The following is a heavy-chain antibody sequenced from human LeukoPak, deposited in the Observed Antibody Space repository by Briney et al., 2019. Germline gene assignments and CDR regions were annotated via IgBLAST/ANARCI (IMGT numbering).Heavy chain of an antibody. J-gene: IGHJ4*02. CDR2: IYYSGST. D-gene: IGHD6-13*01. V-gene: IGHV4-30-4*01. CDR1: GGSISSGGYY. CDR3: ARHAGYSSSWYLGDFDY. Sequence: SETLSLTCTVSGGSISSGGYYWSWIRQPPGKGLEWIGYIYYSGSTYYNPSLKSRVTISVDTSKNQFSLKLSSVTAADTAVYYCARHAGYSSSWYLGDFDYWGQGTLVTVSS.